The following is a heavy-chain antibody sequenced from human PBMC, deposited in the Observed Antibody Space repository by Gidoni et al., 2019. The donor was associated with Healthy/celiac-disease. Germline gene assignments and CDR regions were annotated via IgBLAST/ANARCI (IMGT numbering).Heavy chain of an antibody. CDR2: IYYSGST. V-gene: IGHV4-39*01. Sequence: QLQLQESGPGLVKPSETLSLTCTVSGGSISSSSYYWGWLRQPPGKGLEWIGSIYYSGSTYYNPSLKSRVTISVDTSKNQFSLKLSSVTAADTAVYYCATLPRPPTYCGGDCYSDYWGQGTLVTVSS. CDR3: ATLPRPPTYCGGDCYSDY. CDR1: GGSISSSSYY. J-gene: IGHJ4*02. D-gene: IGHD2-21*02.